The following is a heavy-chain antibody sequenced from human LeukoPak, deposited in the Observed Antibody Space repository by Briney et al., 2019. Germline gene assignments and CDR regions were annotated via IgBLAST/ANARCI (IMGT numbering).Heavy chain of an antibody. Sequence: GESLKISCKASGYTFTTKWIAWVREMPGKGVEWMGIIHPADSDTRYSPSFQGQVTISADKSISTAYLQWSSLKASDTAMYYCARHRDYDSSGYFGYWGQGTLVTVSS. CDR1: GYTFTTKW. CDR3: ARHRDYDSSGYFGY. V-gene: IGHV5-51*01. D-gene: IGHD3-22*01. J-gene: IGHJ4*02. CDR2: IHPADSDT.